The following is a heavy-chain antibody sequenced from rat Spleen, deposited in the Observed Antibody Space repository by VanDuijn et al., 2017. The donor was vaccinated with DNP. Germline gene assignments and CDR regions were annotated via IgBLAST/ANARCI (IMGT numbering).Heavy chain of an antibody. CDR2: ISSGGST. Sequence: QVQLKESGPGLVQPSQTLSLTCTVSGFSLTSNGVSWVRQPPGKGLEWIAAISSGGSTYYNSALKSRQSISRDTSKSQVFLKMNSLQTEDTAIYFCARSVYNSGYGDYWGQGVMVTVSS. CDR1: GFSLTSNG. V-gene: IGHV2S12*01. CDR3: ARSVYNSGYGDY. J-gene: IGHJ2*01. D-gene: IGHD4-3*01.